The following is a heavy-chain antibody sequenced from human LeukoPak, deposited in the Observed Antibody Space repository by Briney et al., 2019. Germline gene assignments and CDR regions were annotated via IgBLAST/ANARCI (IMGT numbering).Heavy chain of an antibody. CDR3: ARVSSGYYPSINWFDP. CDR1: GGSINSYY. CDR2: IYISGST. J-gene: IGHJ5*02. V-gene: IGHV4-4*07. Sequence: KTSETLSLTCTVSGGSINSYYWNWIRQPAGKGLEWTGRIYISGSTNCNPSLKSRVTMSVDTSKNQFSLKLSSVTAADTAVYYCARVSSGYYPSINWFDPWGQGTLVTVSS. D-gene: IGHD3-22*01.